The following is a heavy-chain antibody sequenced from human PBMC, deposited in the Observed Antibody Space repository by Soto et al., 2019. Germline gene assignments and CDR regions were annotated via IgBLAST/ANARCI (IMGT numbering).Heavy chain of an antibody. CDR2: IYYSGST. CDR3: ARLLTPDNWFDP. CDR1: GGSISSSSYY. V-gene: IGHV4-39*01. Sequence: QLQLQESGPGLVKPSETLSLTCTVSGGSISSSSYYWGWIRKPPGKGLVWIGSIYYSGSTYSNPSLKSRVTISVDTSKNQCSLKLSSVTAADTAVYYCARLLTPDNWFDPWGQGTLVTVSS. D-gene: IGHD1-20*01. J-gene: IGHJ5*02.